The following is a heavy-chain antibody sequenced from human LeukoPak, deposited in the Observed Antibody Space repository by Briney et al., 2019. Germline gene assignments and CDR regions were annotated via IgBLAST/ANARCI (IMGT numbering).Heavy chain of an antibody. J-gene: IGHJ5*02. CDR1: GFTFSSYS. Sequence: GGSLRLSCAASGFTFSSYSMSWVRQAPGKGLEWVSSISSSSSYIYYADSVKGRFTISRDNAKNSLYLQMNSLRAEDTAVYYCARDPGYSSGWYGRNWFDPWGQGTLVTVSS. V-gene: IGHV3-21*01. CDR2: ISSSSSYI. CDR3: ARDPGYSSGWYGRNWFDP. D-gene: IGHD6-19*01.